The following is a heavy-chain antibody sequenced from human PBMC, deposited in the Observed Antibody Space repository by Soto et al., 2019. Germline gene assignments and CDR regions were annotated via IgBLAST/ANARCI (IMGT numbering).Heavy chain of an antibody. CDR2: IYWDDDE. J-gene: IGHJ4*02. D-gene: IGHD2-2*01. Sequence: QITLKESGPTLVKPTQTLTLTCTFSGFSLSTTAEGVGWIRQPPGKALEWLALIYWDDDERYSPSLKSRLTITKDTSKNQVLLTITNVDPVDTATYYCAHGSCSSADCYPNPYLDYWGQGILVTVSS. V-gene: IGHV2-5*02. CDR1: GFSLSTTAEG. CDR3: AHGSCSSADCYPNPYLDY.